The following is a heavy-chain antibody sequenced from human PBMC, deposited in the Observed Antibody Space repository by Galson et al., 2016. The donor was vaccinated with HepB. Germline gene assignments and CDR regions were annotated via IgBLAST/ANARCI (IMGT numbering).Heavy chain of an antibody. J-gene: IGHJ6*02. CDR2: INHSGST. V-gene: IGHV4-34*01. D-gene: IGHD6-19*01. Sequence: GSFSGYYWSWIRQPPGKGLEWIGEINHSGSTNYNPSLKSRVTISVDTSKNQFSLKLSSVTAADTAVYYCARGTRLAGTYNYYYYGMDVWGQGTTVTVSS. CDR3: ARGTRLAGTYNYYYYGMDV. CDR1: GSFSGYY.